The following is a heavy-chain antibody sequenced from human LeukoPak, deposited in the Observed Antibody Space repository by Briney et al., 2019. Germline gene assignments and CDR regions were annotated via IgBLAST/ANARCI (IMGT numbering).Heavy chain of an antibody. CDR2: IILILGIA. D-gene: IGHD3-22*01. CDR3: ARDYYDSSGQFDY. J-gene: IGHJ4*02. CDR1: RGTFSSYT. V-gene: IGHV1-69*02. Sequence: SVNVSCKPSRGTFSSYTISWVRQAPGQRREWMGRIILILGIANHAQKFQGRVTITADKSTSTAYMELSSLRSEDTAVYDCARDYYDSSGQFDYWGQGTLVTVSS.